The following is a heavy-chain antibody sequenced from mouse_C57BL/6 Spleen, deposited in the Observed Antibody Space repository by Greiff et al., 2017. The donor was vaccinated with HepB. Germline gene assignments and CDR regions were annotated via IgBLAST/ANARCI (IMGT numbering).Heavy chain of an antibody. CDR2: IDPNSGGT. J-gene: IGHJ2*01. D-gene: IGHD2-4*01. CDR3: ARGGSTMSATRPLFDY. V-gene: IGHV1-72*01. CDR1: GYTFTSYW. Sequence: QVQLQQPGAELVKPGASVKLSCKASGYTFTSYWMHWVKQRPGRGLEWIGRIDPNSGGTKYNEKFKSKATLTVDKPSSTAYMQLSSLTSEDSAVYYCARGGSTMSATRPLFDYWGQGTTLTVSS.